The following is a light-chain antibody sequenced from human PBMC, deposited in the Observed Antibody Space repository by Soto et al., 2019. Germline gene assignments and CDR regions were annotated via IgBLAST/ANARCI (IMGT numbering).Light chain of an antibody. Sequence: QTVVTQEPSFSVSPGGTVTLTCGLSSGSVSTSYYPSWYQQTPGQALRTLIYSTNTRSSGVPDRFSGSILGNKAALTITGAQADDDSDYYCVLYLGSGISVFGGGTKLTVL. V-gene: IGLV8-61*01. J-gene: IGLJ3*02. CDR2: STN. CDR1: SGSVSTSYY. CDR3: VLYLGSGISV.